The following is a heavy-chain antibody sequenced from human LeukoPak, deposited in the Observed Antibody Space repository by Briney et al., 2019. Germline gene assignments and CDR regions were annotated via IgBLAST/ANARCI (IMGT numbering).Heavy chain of an antibody. CDR1: GFTFGDYA. CDR3: AELGITMVGGV. CDR2: IRSKAYGGTT. J-gene: IGHJ6*04. D-gene: IGHD3-10*02. Sequence: GGSLRLSCTASGFTFGDYAMSWFRQAPGKVLEWVGFIRSKAYGGTTEYAASVKGRFTISRDDSKSIAYLQMNSLRAEDTAVYYCAELGITMVGGVWGKGTTVTISS. V-gene: IGHV3-49*03.